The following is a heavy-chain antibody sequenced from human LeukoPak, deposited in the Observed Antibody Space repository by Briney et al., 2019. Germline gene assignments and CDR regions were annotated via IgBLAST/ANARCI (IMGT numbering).Heavy chain of an antibody. V-gene: IGHV3-48*01. CDR3: ARGPPYYYDGSGYYYFDY. CDR1: GFTFSSYS. D-gene: IGHD3-22*01. Sequence: PGGSLRLSCAASGFTFSSYSMNWVRQAPGKGLEWVSYISSSSSTIYCADSVKGRFTISRDNAKNSLYLQMNSLRAEDTAVYYCARGPPYYYDGSGYYYFDYWGQGTLVTVSS. J-gene: IGHJ4*02. CDR2: ISSSSSTI.